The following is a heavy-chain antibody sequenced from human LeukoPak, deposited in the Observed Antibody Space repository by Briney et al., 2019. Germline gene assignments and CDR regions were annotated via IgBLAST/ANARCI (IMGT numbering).Heavy chain of an antibody. Sequence: GESLKISCQGSGYSFTFYWIGWVRQMPGKGLEWMGIIYPGDSDTRYSPSFQGQVTISADKSLRTAYLQWSSLKASDTAMYYCARQEVRAVITPHFDYWGQGTLVTVSS. CDR1: GYSFTFYW. J-gene: IGHJ4*02. V-gene: IGHV5-51*01. D-gene: IGHD3-10*01. CDR2: IYPGDSDT. CDR3: ARQEVRAVITPHFDY.